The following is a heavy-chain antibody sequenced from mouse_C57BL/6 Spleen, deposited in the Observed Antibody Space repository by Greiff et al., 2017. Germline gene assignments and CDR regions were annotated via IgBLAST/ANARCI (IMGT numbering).Heavy chain of an antibody. D-gene: IGHD1-1*01. CDR1: EYEFPSHD. CDR3: ARGGDYGSSYVWFAY. J-gene: IGHJ3*01. Sequence: EVMLVESGGGLVQPGESLKLSCESNEYEFPSHDMSWVRKTPEKRLELVAAINSDGGSTYYPDNMERRFIISRDNTKKTLYLQMSSLRSEDIALYDCARGGDYGSSYVWFAYWGQGTLVTVSA. CDR2: INSDGGST. V-gene: IGHV5-2*01.